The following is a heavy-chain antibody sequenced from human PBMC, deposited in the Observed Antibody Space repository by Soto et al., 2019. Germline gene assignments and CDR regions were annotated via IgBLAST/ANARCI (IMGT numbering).Heavy chain of an antibody. CDR1: GGTFSSYA. J-gene: IGHJ6*02. CDR2: IIPIFGTA. V-gene: IGHV1-69*13. Sequence: ASVKVSCKASGGTFSSYAISWVRQAPGQGLEWMGGIIPIFGTANYAQKFQGRVTITADESTSTAYMELSSLRSEDTAVYYCARDGKRLAIFGTNPDYYYYGMDLWGQGTTVTVSS. D-gene: IGHD3-3*01. CDR3: ARDGKRLAIFGTNPDYYYYGMDL.